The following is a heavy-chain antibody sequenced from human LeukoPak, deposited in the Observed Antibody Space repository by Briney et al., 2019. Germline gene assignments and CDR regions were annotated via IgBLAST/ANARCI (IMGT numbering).Heavy chain of an antibody. Sequence: GGSLRLSCTASGFSVGDYAMSWVRQAPGKGLEWVGFIRSKTYGGTADYAASVEGRFTISRDDSNNIAYLQMDSLKSEDTAVYYCTRGLEGFTAYDDYWGQGTLVTVSS. D-gene: IGHD5-12*01. CDR2: IRSKTYGGTA. V-gene: IGHV3-49*04. J-gene: IGHJ4*02. CDR3: TRGLEGFTAYDDY. CDR1: GFSVGDYA.